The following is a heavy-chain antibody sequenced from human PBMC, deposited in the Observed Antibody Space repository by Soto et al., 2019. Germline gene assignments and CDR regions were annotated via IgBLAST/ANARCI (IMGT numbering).Heavy chain of an antibody. CDR3: ARVGAGRPFGY. J-gene: IGHJ4*02. CDR1: GFTFSSNW. CDR2: VSPDGSEK. Sequence: EVQLVESGGHLVQPGGSLRLSCAASGFTFSSNWMTWVRQAPGKGLQWVANVSPDGSEKYYVDSVKGRLTISRDNAKNSLYLQMSSLRAEDTAVYYCARVGAGRPFGYWGQGTLVTVSS. V-gene: IGHV3-7*05. D-gene: IGHD1-26*01.